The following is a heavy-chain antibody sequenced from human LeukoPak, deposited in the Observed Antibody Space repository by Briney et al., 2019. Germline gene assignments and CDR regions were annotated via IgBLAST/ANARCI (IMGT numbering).Heavy chain of an antibody. D-gene: IGHD3-10*01. CDR2: IWYDGSNK. V-gene: IGHV3-33*03. J-gene: IGHJ4*02. Sequence: PGGSLRLSXIVSGFTFNNYGMHWVRQAPGKGLEWVAVIWYDGSNKYYADSVKGRFTISRDNSKNTLYLQMNTLRAEDTAVYYCAKDGPPHTMVRGVIRYYFDYWGQGTLVTVSS. CDR3: AKDGPPHTMVRGVIRYYFDY. CDR1: GFTFNNYG.